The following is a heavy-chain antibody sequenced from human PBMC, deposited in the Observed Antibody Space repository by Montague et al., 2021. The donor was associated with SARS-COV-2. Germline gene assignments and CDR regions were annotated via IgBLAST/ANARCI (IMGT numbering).Heavy chain of an antibody. CDR3: AKGRHGSGTYYRDS. V-gene: IGHV3-9*01. J-gene: IGHJ5*01. CDR2: TSWDGGVK. Sequence: SLRLSCAASGFTFDDFAMHWVRQAPGKGLEWVSSTSWDGGVKDYADSVKGRFTISRDNDRNSLYLQMNSLRPDGTAFYYCAKGRHGSGTYYRDSWGQGTLVTVSS. CDR1: GFTFDDFA. D-gene: IGHD3-10*01.